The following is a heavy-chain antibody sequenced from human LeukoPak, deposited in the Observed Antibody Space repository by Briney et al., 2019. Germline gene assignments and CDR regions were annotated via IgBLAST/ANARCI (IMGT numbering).Heavy chain of an antibody. D-gene: IGHD1-14*01. Sequence: SQTLSLTCSVSGGSISSGRFYWNWIRQPAGTGLVWLGHVYSSGSAKYNPSLKSRVTISLDTSKNQFSLKLNSVTADDTAVYYCSRGPENPLNWYFDLWGRGTLVTVSS. CDR3: SRGPENPLNWYFDL. J-gene: IGHJ2*01. CDR2: VYSSGSA. V-gene: IGHV4-61*09. CDR1: GGSISSGRFY.